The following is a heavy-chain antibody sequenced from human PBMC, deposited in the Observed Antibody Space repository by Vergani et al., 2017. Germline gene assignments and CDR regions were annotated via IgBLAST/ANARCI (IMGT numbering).Heavy chain of an antibody. CDR2: VSGSSATP. J-gene: IGHJ3*02. V-gene: IGHV3-23*01. D-gene: IGHD2-2*01. CDR1: GFSFPGYA. CDR3: ARDRDWDIVVVPAADDAFDI. Sequence: EVQLLESGGGLVQPGGSLRLSCEASGFSFPGYAMSWVRQAPGKGLEWVSSVSGSSATPYYADSVKGRFIISRDNSKNSLYLQMNSLRAEDTAVYYCARDRDWDIVVVPAADDAFDIWGQGTMVTVSS.